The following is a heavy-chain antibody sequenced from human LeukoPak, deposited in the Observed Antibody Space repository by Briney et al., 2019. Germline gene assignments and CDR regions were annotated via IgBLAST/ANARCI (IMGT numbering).Heavy chain of an antibody. J-gene: IGHJ4*02. CDR1: GYSISSGYF. CDR3: ARAREPLLYTYYFDF. D-gene: IGHD2-2*02. V-gene: IGHV4-38-2*02. Sequence: KPSETLSLTCSVSGYSISSGYFWGWIRQPPGKGLEWIGRIYHSGTTYYDPSLKSRVTISVDTSRNEFSLKLSSVTAADTAVYYCARAREPLLYTYYFDFWGQGALVTVSS. CDR2: IYHSGTT.